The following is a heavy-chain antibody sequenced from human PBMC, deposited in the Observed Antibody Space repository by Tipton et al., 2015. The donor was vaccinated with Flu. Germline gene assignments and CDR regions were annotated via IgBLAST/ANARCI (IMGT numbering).Heavy chain of an antibody. V-gene: IGHV3-48*03. CDR2: ISSSGSTI. CDR3: AGEQQWLNGDY. D-gene: IGHD6-19*01. CDR1: GFTFSSYE. Sequence: GSLRLSCAASGFTFSSYEMNWVRQAPGKGLEWVSYISSSGSTIYYADSVKGRFTISRDNAKNSLYLQMNSLRAEDTAVYYCAGEQQWLNGDYWGQGTLVTVSS. J-gene: IGHJ4*02.